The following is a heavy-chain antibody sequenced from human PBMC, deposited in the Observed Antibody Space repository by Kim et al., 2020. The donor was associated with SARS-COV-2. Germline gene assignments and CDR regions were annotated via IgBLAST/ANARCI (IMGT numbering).Heavy chain of an antibody. CDR1: GFTFSSYS. J-gene: IGHJ3*02. D-gene: IGHD4-17*01. CDR3: ARYRTTVVTDAFHI. Sequence: GGSLRLSCAASGFTFSSYSMNWVRQAPGKGLEWVSSINSDGSYIYYADSVKGRFTISRDNAKNSLYLQMNSLRAEDTAVYYCARYRTTVVTDAFHIWGQG. CDR2: INSDGSYI. V-gene: IGHV3-21*01.